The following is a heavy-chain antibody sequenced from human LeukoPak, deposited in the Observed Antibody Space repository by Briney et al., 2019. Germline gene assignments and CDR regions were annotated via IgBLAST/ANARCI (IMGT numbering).Heavy chain of an antibody. J-gene: IGHJ4*02. CDR2: IYPGDSDT. V-gene: IGHV5-51*01. CDR1: GYSFTNYW. CDR3: ARRDGYYYGSGGYYFDQ. D-gene: IGHD3-10*01. Sequence: GESLKISCKGSGYSFTNYWIGWVRQMPGKGLEWMGIIYPGDSDTRYSTSFQGQVTMSADKSISTAYLQWSSLKASDTAMYYCARRDGYYYGSGGYYFDQWGRGTLVTVSS.